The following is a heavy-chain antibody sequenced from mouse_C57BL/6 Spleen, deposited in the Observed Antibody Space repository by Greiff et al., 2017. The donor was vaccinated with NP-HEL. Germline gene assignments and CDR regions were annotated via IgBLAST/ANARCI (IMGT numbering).Heavy chain of an antibody. V-gene: IGHV1-18*01. CDR2: INPNNGGT. D-gene: IGHD5-1*01. CDR1: GYTFTDYN. Sequence: EVQLQQSGPELVKPGASVKIPCKASGYTFTDYNMDWVKQSHGKSLEWIGDINPNNGGTIYNQKFKGKATLTVDKSSSTAYMELRSLTSEDTAVYYCARENLLLRYFDYWGQGTTLTVSS. CDR3: ARENLLLRYFDY. J-gene: IGHJ2*01.